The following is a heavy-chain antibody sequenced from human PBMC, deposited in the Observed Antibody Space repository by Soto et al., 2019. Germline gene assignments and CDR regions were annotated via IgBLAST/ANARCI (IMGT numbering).Heavy chain of an antibody. Sequence: SVKVSCKASGGTFSSYTISWVRQAPGQGLEWMGRIIPILGIANYAQKFQGRVTITADKSTSTAYMELSSLRSEDTAVYYCAREYYYGSGTTTNWFDPWGQGTLVTVSS. CDR2: IIPILGIA. CDR1: GGTFSSYT. D-gene: IGHD3-10*01. V-gene: IGHV1-69*04. CDR3: AREYYYGSGTTTNWFDP. J-gene: IGHJ5*02.